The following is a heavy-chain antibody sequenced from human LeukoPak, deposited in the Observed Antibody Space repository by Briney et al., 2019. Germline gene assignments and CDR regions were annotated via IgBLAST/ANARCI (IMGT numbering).Heavy chain of an antibody. J-gene: IGHJ4*02. Sequence: GGSLRLSCAASGFTFDDYGMSWVRQAPGKGLEWVSVIYSGGSTYYADSVKGRFTISRDNSKNTLYLQMNSLRAEDTAVYYCARDVHGYGSGSYYSDYWGQGTLVTVSS. D-gene: IGHD3-10*01. CDR3: ARDVHGYGSGSYYSDY. CDR1: GFTFDDYG. CDR2: IYSGGST. V-gene: IGHV3-66*01.